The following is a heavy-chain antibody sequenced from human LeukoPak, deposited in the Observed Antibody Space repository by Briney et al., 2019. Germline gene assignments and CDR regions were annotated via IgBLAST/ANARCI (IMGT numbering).Heavy chain of an antibody. CDR1: GGSISSYY. D-gene: IGHD4-11*01. J-gene: IGHJ6*02. Sequence: SETLSLTCTVSGGSISSYYWSWIRQPPGKGLEWIGYIYYSGSTNYNPSLKGRVTISVDTSKNQFSLKLSSVTAADTAVYYCARTMTTVTTPLYYYYGMDVWGQGTTVTASS. CDR3: ARTMTTVTTPLYYYYGMDV. V-gene: IGHV4-59*08. CDR2: IYYSGST.